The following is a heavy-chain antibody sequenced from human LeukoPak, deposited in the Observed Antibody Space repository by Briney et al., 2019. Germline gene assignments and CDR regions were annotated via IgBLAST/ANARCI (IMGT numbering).Heavy chain of an antibody. CDR1: GLTVRTNY. CDR3: ARLPGYSSSWYDWYFDL. Sequence: GGPLILSCAASGLTVRTNYMNWVPRAPGKALEGVSYFSSSASIIYSADSVKGRFTISRDNAKNSLYLQMNSLRAEDTAVYYCARLPGYSSSWYDWYFDLWGRGTLVTVSS. D-gene: IGHD6-13*01. J-gene: IGHJ2*01. V-gene: IGHV3-48*03. CDR2: FSSSASII.